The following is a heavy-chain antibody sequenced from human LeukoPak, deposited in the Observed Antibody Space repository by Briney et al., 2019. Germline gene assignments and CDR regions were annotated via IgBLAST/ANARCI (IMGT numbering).Heavy chain of an antibody. D-gene: IGHD6-13*01. CDR2: ISSSSSYI. J-gene: IGHJ4*02. V-gene: IGHV3-21*01. CDR1: GFTFSSYS. Sequence: GGSLRLSCAASGFTFSSYSMNWVRQAPGKGLEWVSSISSSSSYIYYADSVKDRFTISRDNAKNSLNLQMNSLRAEDTAVYYCARPLDSSNNYFDYWGQGTLVTVSA. CDR3: ARPLDSSNNYFDY.